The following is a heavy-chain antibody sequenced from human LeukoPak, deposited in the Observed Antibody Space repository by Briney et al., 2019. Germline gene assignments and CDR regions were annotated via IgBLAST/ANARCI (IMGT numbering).Heavy chain of an antibody. J-gene: IGHJ4*02. CDR1: GGTFSSYA. D-gene: IGHD3-10*01. CDR2: IIPIFGIA. CDR3: ARGRFGEPGYFDY. V-gene: IGHV1-69*04. Sequence: ASVKVSCKASGGTFSSYAISWVRQAPGQGLEWMGRIIPIFGIANYAQKFQGRVTITADKSTSTAYMELSSLRSEDTAVYYCARGRFGEPGYFDYWGQGTLVTVSS.